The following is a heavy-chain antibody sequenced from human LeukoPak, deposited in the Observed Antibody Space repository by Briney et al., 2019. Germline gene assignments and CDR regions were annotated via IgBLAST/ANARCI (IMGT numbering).Heavy chain of an antibody. V-gene: IGHV3-30*19. CDR1: GFTFSSYG. CDR2: ISYDGSNK. Sequence: GGSLRLSCAASGFTFSSYGMHWVRQAPGKGLEWVAVISYDGSNKYYADSVKGRFTISRDNSKNTLYLQMNSLRAEDTAVYYCARSPSTITMVRGVILYYFDYWGQGTLVTVSS. J-gene: IGHJ4*02. D-gene: IGHD3-10*01. CDR3: ARSPSTITMVRGVILYYFDY.